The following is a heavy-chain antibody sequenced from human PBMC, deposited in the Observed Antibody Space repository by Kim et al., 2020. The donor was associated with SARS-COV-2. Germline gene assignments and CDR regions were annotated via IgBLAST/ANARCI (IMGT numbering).Heavy chain of an antibody. V-gene: IGHV1-46*01. CDR3: ARKFFGQLGACDY. D-gene: IGHD6-6*01. Sequence: YAQKFQGKVTMTRDTSTSTVYMELSSLRSEDTAVYYCARKFFGQLGACDYWGQGTLVTVSS. J-gene: IGHJ4*02.